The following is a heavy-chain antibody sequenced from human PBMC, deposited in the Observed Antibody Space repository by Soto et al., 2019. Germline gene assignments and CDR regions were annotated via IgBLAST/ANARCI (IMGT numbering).Heavy chain of an antibody. Sequence: ASVKVSCKASGYTFTSYGISWVRQAPGQGLEWIGWISAYNGNTNYAQKLQGRVTMTTDTSTSTAYMELRSLRSDDTAVYYCARDEQAGWFGEPNLLAPWGQGTLVTVSS. CDR2: ISAYNGNT. CDR1: GYTFTSYG. J-gene: IGHJ5*02. D-gene: IGHD3-10*01. V-gene: IGHV1-18*01. CDR3: ARDEQAGWFGEPNLLAP.